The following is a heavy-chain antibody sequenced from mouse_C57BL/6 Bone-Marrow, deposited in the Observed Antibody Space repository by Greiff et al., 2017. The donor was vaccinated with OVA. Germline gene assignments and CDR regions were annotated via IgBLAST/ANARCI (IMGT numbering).Heavy chain of an antibody. CDR2: IDPSDSYT. J-gene: IGHJ1*03. D-gene: IGHD1-1*01. Sequence: QVQLQQPGAELVKPGASVKLSCKASGYTFTSYWMQWVKQRPGQGLEWIGEIDPSDSYTNYNQKFKGKATLTVDTSSSTAYMQLSSLTSEDSAVYDCARDYYYGSNWYFDVWGTGTTVTVSS. CDR3: ARDYYYGSNWYFDV. V-gene: IGHV1-50*01. CDR1: GYTFTSYW.